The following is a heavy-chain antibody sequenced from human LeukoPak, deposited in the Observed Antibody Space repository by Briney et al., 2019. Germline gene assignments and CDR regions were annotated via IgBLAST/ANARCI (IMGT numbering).Heavy chain of an antibody. CDR1: GFTFSSYA. J-gene: IGHJ4*02. D-gene: IGHD5-24*01. CDR3: ARAPGYNSNY. CDR2: IYSGGST. V-gene: IGHV3-66*01. Sequence: PGGSLRLSCAASGFTFSSYAMSWVRQAPGKGLEWVSVIYSGGSTYYADSVKGRFTISRDNSKNTLYLQMNSLRAEDTAVYYCARAPGYNSNYWGQGTLVTVSS.